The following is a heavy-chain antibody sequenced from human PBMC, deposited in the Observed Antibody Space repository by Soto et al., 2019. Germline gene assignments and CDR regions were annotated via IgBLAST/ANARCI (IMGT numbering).Heavy chain of an antibody. D-gene: IGHD6-13*01. CDR3: ARAERIAAAGTFTYYYGMDV. Sequence: QVQLVQSGAEVKKPGSSVKVSCKASGGTFSSYAISWVRQAPGQGLEWMGGIIPIFGTANYAQKFQGRVTITADESTSTAYMELGSLRSEDTAVYYCARAERIAAAGTFTYYYGMDVWGQGTTVTVSS. V-gene: IGHV1-69*12. CDR1: GGTFSSYA. CDR2: IIPIFGTA. J-gene: IGHJ6*02.